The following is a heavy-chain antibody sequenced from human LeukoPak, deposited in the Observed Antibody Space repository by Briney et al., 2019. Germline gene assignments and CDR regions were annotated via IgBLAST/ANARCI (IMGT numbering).Heavy chain of an antibody. J-gene: IGHJ4*02. CDR3: ASASSHRIAAGGDY. Sequence: PGGSLRLSCAASGFTFSNYWMHWVRQAPGKVLVWVSRINSDGSGRNYADSVKGRFTISRDNAKNTLYLQMNSLRAEDTAVYYCASASSHRIAAGGDYWGQGTLVTVSS. D-gene: IGHD6-13*01. CDR2: INSDGSGR. CDR1: GFTFSNYW. V-gene: IGHV3-74*01.